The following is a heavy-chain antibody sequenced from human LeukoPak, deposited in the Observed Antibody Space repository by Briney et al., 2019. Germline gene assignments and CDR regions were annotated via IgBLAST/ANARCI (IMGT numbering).Heavy chain of an antibody. CDR2: ISAYNGNT. Sequence: ASVKVSCKASGYTFTSYGISWVRQAPGQGLEWMGWISAYNGNTNYAQKLQGRVTVTTDTSTSTAYMELRSLRSDDTAVYYCARDRRDDFWSGYPLYYYYYYMDVWGKGTTVTVSS. CDR1: GYTFTSYG. D-gene: IGHD3-3*01. J-gene: IGHJ6*03. V-gene: IGHV1-18*01. CDR3: ARDRRDDFWSGYPLYYYYYYMDV.